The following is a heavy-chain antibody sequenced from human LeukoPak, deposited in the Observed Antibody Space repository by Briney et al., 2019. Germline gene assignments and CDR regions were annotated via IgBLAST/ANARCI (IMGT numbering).Heavy chain of an antibody. CDR1: GGSISSYY. V-gene: IGHV4-59*01. D-gene: IGHD2-2*01. CDR2: IYYSGST. CDR3: ARGPYANYFDY. J-gene: IGHJ4*02. Sequence: SETLSLTCTVSGGSISSYYWSWIRQPPGKGLEWIGYIYYSGSTNYNPSLKSRVTISVDTSKNQFSLKLSSVTAADTAVYYCARGPYANYFDYWGQGTLVTVSS.